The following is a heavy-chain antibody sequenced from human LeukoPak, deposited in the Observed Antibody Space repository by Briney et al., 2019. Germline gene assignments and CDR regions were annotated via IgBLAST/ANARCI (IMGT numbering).Heavy chain of an antibody. CDR2: VSYSGST. Sequence: SETLSLTCTVSGGSISSYYWSWVRQPPGKGLEWIGYVSYSGSTDYNPSLKSRVIISIDTSKNQFSLRLSFVTAADTAVYYCASHNYYYYMDVWGKGTTVTVSS. V-gene: IGHV4-59*01. CDR3: ASHNYYYYMDV. J-gene: IGHJ6*03. CDR1: GGSISSYY.